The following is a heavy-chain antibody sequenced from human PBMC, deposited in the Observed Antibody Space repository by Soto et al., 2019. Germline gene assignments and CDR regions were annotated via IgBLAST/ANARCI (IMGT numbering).Heavy chain of an antibody. CDR1: GFTLSSYW. D-gene: IGHD3-10*01. CDR2: INSDGSTT. V-gene: IGHV3-74*01. Sequence: GGSLRLSCAASGFTLSSYWVHWVRQAPGKGLVWVSGINSDGSTTNYADSAKGGLTISRDNAKNTLYLQMTSLRAEDTTVYYCERGLYYKYGQDYWGQGTLVTPSS. J-gene: IGHJ4*02. CDR3: ERGLYYKYGQDY.